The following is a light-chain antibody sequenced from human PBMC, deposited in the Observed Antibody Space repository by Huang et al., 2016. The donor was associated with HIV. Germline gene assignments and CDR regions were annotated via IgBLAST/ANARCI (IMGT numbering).Light chain of an antibody. CDR3: QQYNNWPPVT. V-gene: IGKV3-15*01. CDR1: QNINSN. CDR2: GAS. Sequence: VMTQSPATLSVSPGERATLSCRASQNINSNLAWYQQKPGQTPRLLSCGASTRATGIPARFSGSGSGTEFTLTISSLQSEDFAVYYCQQYNNWPPVTFGQWTKLEIK. J-gene: IGKJ2*01.